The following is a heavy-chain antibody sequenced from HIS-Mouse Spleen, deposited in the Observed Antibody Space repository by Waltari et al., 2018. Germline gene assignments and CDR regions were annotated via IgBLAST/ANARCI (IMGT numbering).Heavy chain of an antibody. CDR1: GFTFSSYG. V-gene: IGHV3-30*18. CDR3: AKDRGSQFDY. Sequence: QVQLVESGGGVVQPGRSLRLSCAASGFTFSSYGMHWVRQGPGKGLEWGAVISYDGSNKYYADSVKGRFTISRDNSKNTLYLQMNSLRAEDTAVYYCAKDRGSQFDYWGQGTLVTVSS. D-gene: IGHD1-26*01. J-gene: IGHJ4*02. CDR2: ISYDGSNK.